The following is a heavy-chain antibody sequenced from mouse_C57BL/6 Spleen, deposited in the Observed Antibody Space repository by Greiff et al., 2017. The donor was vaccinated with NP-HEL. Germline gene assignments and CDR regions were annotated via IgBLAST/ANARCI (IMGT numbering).Heavy chain of an antibody. CDR3: ARVRFTTIVAPFAY. CDR1: GYTFTSYW. V-gene: IGHV1-64*01. Sequence: QVQLQQPGAELVKPGASVKLSCTASGYTFTSYWMHWVKQRPGQGLEWIGMIHPNSGSTHYNEKFTSKATLTVATSSRPAYIQLSSLTAGDSAVDYYARVRFTTIVAPFAYWGQGTTLTVSS. CDR2: IHPNSGST. J-gene: IGHJ2*01. D-gene: IGHD1-1*01.